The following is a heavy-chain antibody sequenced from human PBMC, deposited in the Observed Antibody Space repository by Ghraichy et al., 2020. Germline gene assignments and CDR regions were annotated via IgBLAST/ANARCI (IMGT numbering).Heavy chain of an antibody. J-gene: IGHJ6*03. CDR3: ARGWQSGTAPGSYMDV. Sequence: SETLSLTCAVSGGSFTDYPWTWIRQPPGKGLEWIGDIRHNGITSHNSSLKNRVTFSVDTSQNQFSLTMTSLTAADTAVYYWARGWQSGTAPGSYMDVWGGGTTVTVSS. CDR2: IRHNGIT. D-gene: IGHD1-7*01. V-gene: IGHV4-34*01. CDR1: GGSFTDYP.